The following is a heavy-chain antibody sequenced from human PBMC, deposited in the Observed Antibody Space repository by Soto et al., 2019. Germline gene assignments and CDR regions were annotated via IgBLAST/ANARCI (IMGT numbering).Heavy chain of an antibody. J-gene: IGHJ5*02. V-gene: IGHV1-18*01. CDR2: IGAYNDDT. CDR1: GYTFSTYG. Sequence: QVHLVQSGPEVKKPGASVKVSCRASGYTFSTYGFSWVRQAAGQGLEWMGWIGAYNDDTNYAQNFRGRITMTTDTATTTSYMEISTLRADDTAGYFCARDWKGAEGVDPWAQGTLGSDSS. D-gene: IGHD1-1*01. CDR3: ARDWKGAEGVDP.